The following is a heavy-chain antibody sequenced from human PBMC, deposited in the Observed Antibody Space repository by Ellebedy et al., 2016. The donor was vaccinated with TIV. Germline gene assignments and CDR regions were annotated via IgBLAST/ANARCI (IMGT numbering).Heavy chain of an antibody. D-gene: IGHD1-1*01. CDR1: GGSISRYC. Sequence: SETLSLTCTVTGGSISRYCWSWIRQPPGKGLEWIGNIYYSGSTNYKPSLKSRVTISVDTSKNQFSLRLNSVTAADPAVYFCARVHWNDIPYYAMDVWGQGTTVTVSS. CDR2: IYYSGST. CDR3: ARVHWNDIPYYAMDV. V-gene: IGHV4-59*08. J-gene: IGHJ6*02.